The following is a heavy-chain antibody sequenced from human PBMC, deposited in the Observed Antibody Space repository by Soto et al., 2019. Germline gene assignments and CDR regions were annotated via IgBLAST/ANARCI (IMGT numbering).Heavy chain of an antibody. Sequence: QVQLQQWGAGLLKPSETLSLTCSVYGGSFSDYYWTWIRQPPGRGLEWIGEINHSGRTSYKLSLKSRITVSVYTSINQISLKMTSVTAADTAVYYCVRGSDKSSWSPGFDIWGQGTMVTVSS. CDR2: INHSGRT. CDR3: VRGSDKSSWSPGFDI. V-gene: IGHV4-34*01. CDR1: GGSFSDYY. J-gene: IGHJ3*02. D-gene: IGHD6-19*01.